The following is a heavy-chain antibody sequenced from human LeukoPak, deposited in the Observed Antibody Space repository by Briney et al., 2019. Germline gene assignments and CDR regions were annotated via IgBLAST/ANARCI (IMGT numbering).Heavy chain of an antibody. CDR2: IYYSGST. D-gene: IGHD7-27*01. J-gene: IGHJ3*02. CDR1: GGSISSYY. Sequence: PSETLSLTCTVSGGSISSYYWSWIRQPPGKGLEWIGYIYYSGSTNYNPSLKSRVTISVDTSKNQFSLKLSSVTAADTAVYYCARDLVNWGSGRDAFDIWGQGTMVIVSS. CDR3: ARDLVNWGSGRDAFDI. V-gene: IGHV4-59*01.